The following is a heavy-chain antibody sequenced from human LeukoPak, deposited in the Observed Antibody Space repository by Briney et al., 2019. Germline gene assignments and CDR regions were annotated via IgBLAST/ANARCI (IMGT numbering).Heavy chain of an antibody. CDR1: GGSSSGYY. CDR3: ARGHGSGSYYTL. J-gene: IGHJ4*02. V-gene: IGHV4-34*01. CDR2: INHSGST. Sequence: PSETLSLTCAVYGGSSSGYYWSWIRQPPGKGLEWIGEINHSGSTNYNPSLKSRVTTSVDTSKNQFSLKLSSVTAADTAVYYCARGHGSGSYYTLWGQGTLVTVSS. D-gene: IGHD3-10*01.